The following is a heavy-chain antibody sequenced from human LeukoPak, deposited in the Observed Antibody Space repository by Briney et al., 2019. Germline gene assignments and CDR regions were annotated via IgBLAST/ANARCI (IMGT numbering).Heavy chain of an antibody. CDR3: ARVGHYDISGYYTAY. D-gene: IGHD3-22*01. Sequence: SETLSLTCACYGGSFSEYQWTGMGQPPGKGLEWIGEINHSGSANHNPSLKSRVTISVDTSKNQFSLKLTSVTAADTAVYYCARVGHYDISGYYTAYWCRGTLVTVSS. J-gene: IGHJ4*02. V-gene: IGHV4-34*01. CDR1: GGSFSEYQ. CDR2: INHSGSA.